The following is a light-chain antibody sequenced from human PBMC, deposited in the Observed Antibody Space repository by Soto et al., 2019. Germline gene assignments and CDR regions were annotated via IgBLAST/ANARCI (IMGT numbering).Light chain of an antibody. V-gene: IGKV3-15*01. CDR1: QGVSRK. J-gene: IGKJ4*01. CDR3: QQYHTWPIT. Sequence: DIVMTQSPATLSVAPGERVTFSCRASQGVSRKLAWYQHKPGQAPRLLISGASTVDTGIPARFSGSGSGTEFTLTISSLQSEDCAIYYCQQYHTWPITFGGGTKVEIK. CDR2: GAS.